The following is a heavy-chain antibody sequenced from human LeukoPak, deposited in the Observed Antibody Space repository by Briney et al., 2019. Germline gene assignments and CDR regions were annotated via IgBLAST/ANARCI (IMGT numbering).Heavy chain of an antibody. D-gene: IGHD5-18*01. V-gene: IGHV1-2*02. Sequence: GASVKVSCKASGGTFSSYAISWVRQAPGQGLDWMGWMNPNSGCTNYAQKFQGSVTMTSDTYISTAYMELSRLRSDDTAVYYCARETVDTENWFDPWGQGTLVTVSS. CDR1: GGTFSSYA. CDR2: MNPNSGCT. CDR3: ARETVDTENWFDP. J-gene: IGHJ5*02.